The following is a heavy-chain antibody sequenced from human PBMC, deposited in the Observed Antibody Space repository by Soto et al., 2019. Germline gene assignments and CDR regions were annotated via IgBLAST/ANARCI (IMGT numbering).Heavy chain of an antibody. CDR2: ISYSGST. Sequence: SETLSPTCTVSGGSISSYYWSWIRQSPGKGLEWIGYISYSGSTKYNPSLKSRVTISVDTSKNQFSLKLSSVTAADTAVYYCPRAPVPADYYFDYWGQGTLVTVSS. D-gene: IGHD2-2*01. CDR1: GGSISSYY. CDR3: PRAPVPADYYFDY. V-gene: IGHV4-59*01. J-gene: IGHJ4*02.